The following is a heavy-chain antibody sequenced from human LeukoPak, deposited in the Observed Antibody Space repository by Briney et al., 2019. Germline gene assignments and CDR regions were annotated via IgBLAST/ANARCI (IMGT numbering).Heavy chain of an antibody. V-gene: IGHV4-59*12. CDR2: IYYSGST. J-gene: IGHJ4*02. Sequence: PSETLSLTCTVSGGSISSYYWSWIRQPPGKGLEWIGYIYYSGSTYYNPSLKSRVTISVDTPKNQFSLKLSSVTAADTAVYYCARGIYCSGGSCYFLFDYWGQGTLVTVSS. D-gene: IGHD2-15*01. CDR1: GGSISSYY. CDR3: ARGIYCSGGSCYFLFDY.